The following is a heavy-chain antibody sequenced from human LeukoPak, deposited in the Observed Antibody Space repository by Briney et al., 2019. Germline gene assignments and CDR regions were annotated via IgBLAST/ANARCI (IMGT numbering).Heavy chain of an antibody. V-gene: IGHV4-4*07. J-gene: IGHJ5*02. Sequence: PSETLSLTCTVSGGSISGYYWSWIRQPAGKGLEWIGRIYTSGSTNYNPSLKSRVTMSVDTSKNQFSLKLSSVTAADTAVYYCARVYDSRGYYDWFDPWGQGTLVTVSS. CDR2: IYTSGST. CDR3: ARVYDSRGYYDWFDP. CDR1: GGSISGYY. D-gene: IGHD3-22*01.